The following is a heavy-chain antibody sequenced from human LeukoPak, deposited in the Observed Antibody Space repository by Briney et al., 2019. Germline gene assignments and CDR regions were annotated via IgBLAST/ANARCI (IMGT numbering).Heavy chain of an antibody. D-gene: IGHD7-27*01. CDR2: MNGNSGVT. CDR3: ARDLSSTSNWEFDY. J-gene: IGHJ4*02. CDR1: GYTFTDSF. Sequence: GASVKVSCEASGYTFTDSFIHWVRQAPGQGPEWMGRMNGNSGVTMYAQTLQDRVTMTRDTSISTDYMELSRLTSDDTAVYYCARDLSSTSNWEFDYWGQGTLVTVSS. V-gene: IGHV1-2*06.